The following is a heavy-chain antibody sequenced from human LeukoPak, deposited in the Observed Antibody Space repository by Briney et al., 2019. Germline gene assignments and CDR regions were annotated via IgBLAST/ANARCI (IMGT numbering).Heavy chain of an antibody. D-gene: IGHD1-20*01. J-gene: IGHJ4*02. Sequence: GESLKISCKGSGYSFTSYWIGWVRQMPGKGLEWMGIIYPGDSDTRYSPSFQGQVTISADKSISTAYLQWSSLQASDTAMYYCARRKNYNWNGVDFDYWGQGTLVTVSS. CDR1: GYSFTSYW. V-gene: IGHV5-51*01. CDR2: IYPGDSDT. CDR3: ARRKNYNWNGVDFDY.